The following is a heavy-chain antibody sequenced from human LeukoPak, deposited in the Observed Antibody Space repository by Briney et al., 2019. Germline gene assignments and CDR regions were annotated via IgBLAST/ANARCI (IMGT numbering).Heavy chain of an antibody. V-gene: IGHV3-11*04. Sequence: GGSLRLSCAASGFTFSAYYMTWIRQAPGEGLQWVSYISDSGTTVEYTDSVKGRFTISRDNAKNALYLQVNSLRVEDTGIYYCARDVGSDLWGQGTLVSVSS. CDR1: GFTFSAYY. CDR2: ISDSGTTV. J-gene: IGHJ5*02. CDR3: ARDVGSDL.